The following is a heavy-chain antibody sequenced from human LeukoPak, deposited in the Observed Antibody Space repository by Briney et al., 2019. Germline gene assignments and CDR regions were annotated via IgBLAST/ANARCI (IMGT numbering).Heavy chain of an antibody. CDR3: AIYREGTYGRAFDI. V-gene: IGHV4-39*01. J-gene: IGHJ3*02. Sequence: SETLSLTXTVSGGSISSSSYYWGWIRQPPGKGLEWIGSIYYSGSTYYNPSLKSRVTISVDTSKNQFSLKLSSVTAADTAVYYCAIYREGTYGRAFDIWGQGTMATVSS. CDR1: GGSISSSSYY. D-gene: IGHD2-15*01. CDR2: IYYSGST.